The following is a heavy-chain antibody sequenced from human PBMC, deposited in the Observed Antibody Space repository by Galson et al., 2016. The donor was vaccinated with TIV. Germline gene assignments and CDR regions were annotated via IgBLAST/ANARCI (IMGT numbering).Heavy chain of an antibody. CDR2: IIPLFRTT. J-gene: IGHJ6*02. Sequence: CNASGGTFSSYVIKWVRQAPGQGLAWMGGIIPLFRTTNYAQTIQGRFTITPDESTNTAYMELNSLRSGDTAVYYCASDRNTAFDTYHYYYGMDVWGQGTTVTVSS. CDR3: ASDRNTAFDTYHYYYGMDV. D-gene: IGHD5-18*01. CDR1: GGTFSSYV. V-gene: IGHV1-69*01.